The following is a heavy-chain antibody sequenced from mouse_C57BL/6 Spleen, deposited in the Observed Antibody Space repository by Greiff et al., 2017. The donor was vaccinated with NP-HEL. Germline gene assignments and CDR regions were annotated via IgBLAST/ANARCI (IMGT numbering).Heavy chain of an antibody. CDR3: ARDRDYGRSYWYFDV. D-gene: IGHD1-1*01. Sequence: DVQLVESGGGLVKPGGSLKLSCAASGFTFSSYAMSWVRQTPEKRLEWVATISDGGSYTYYPDNVKGRFTISRDNAKNNLYLQMSHLKSEDTAMYYGARDRDYGRSYWYFDVWGTGTTVTVSS. CDR2: ISDGGSYT. V-gene: IGHV5-4*01. J-gene: IGHJ1*03. CDR1: GFTFSSYA.